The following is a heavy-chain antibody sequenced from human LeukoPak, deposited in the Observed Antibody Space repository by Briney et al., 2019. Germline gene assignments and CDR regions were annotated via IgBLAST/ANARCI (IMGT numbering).Heavy chain of an antibody. CDR2: INWDGGST. Sequence: SGGSLRLSCAASGFTFDDYTMHWVRQAPGKGLEWVSLINWDGGSTYYADSVKGRFTISRDNSKNSLYLQMNSLRTEDTALYYCAKAVGYCSSTSCHYGMDVWGQGTTVTVSS. D-gene: IGHD2-2*01. CDR1: GFTFDDYT. V-gene: IGHV3-43*01. J-gene: IGHJ6*02. CDR3: AKAVGYCSSTSCHYGMDV.